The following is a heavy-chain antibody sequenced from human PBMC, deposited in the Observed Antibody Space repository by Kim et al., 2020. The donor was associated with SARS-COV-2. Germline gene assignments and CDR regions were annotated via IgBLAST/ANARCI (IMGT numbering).Heavy chain of an antibody. D-gene: IGHD4-17*01. V-gene: IGHV1-18*01. CDR1: GYTFTSYG. CDR2: ISAYNGNT. CDR3: ARARGSTVTTGPGAFDI. J-gene: IGHJ3*02. Sequence: ASVKVSCKASGYTFTSYGISWVRQAPGQGLEWMGWISAYNGNTNYAQKLQGRVTMTTDTSTSTAYMELRSLRSDDTAVYYCARARGSTVTTGPGAFDIWGQGTMVTVSS.